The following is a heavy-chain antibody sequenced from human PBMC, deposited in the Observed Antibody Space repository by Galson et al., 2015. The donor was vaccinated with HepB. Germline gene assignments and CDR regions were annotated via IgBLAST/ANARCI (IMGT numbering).Heavy chain of an antibody. CDR1: DGSISNTNYY. CDR2: IYYTGST. V-gene: IGHV4-39*01. D-gene: IGHD6-19*01. J-gene: IGHJ4*02. CDR3: ANARGIAVAGIGN. Sequence: ETLSLTCTVSDGSISNTNYYWGWIRQPPGKGLEWIGNIYYTGSTYYNPSLNSRVTISVDTSKNQFSLKLTSVTAADTALYYCANARGIAVAGIGNWGQGTLVTVSS.